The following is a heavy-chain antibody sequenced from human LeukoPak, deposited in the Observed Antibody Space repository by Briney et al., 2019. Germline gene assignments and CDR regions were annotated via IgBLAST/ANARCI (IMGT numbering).Heavy chain of an antibody. V-gene: IGHV3-66*01. CDR2: IYSGGGT. D-gene: IGHD3-10*01. CDR3: AKVLASRTLGGENY. Sequence: PGGSLRLSCAASGFTVSRNYMSWVRQAPGKGLEWVSVIYSGGGTYYADSVRGRFTISRDNSKNTVYFQMNSLRAEDTAVYSCAKVLASRTLGGENYWGQGTLVTVSS. CDR1: GFTVSRNY. J-gene: IGHJ4*02.